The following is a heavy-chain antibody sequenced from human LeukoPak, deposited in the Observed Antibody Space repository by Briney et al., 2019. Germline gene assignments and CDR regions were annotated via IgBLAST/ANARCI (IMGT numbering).Heavy chain of an antibody. V-gene: IGHV1-69*13. Sequence: ASVKVSCKASGYTFTGYYMHWVRQAPGQGLEWMGGIIPIFGTANYAQKFQGRVTITADESTSTAYMELSSLRSEDTAVYYCARGRPDILTGYRFDPWGQGTLVTVSS. CDR2: IIPIFGTA. J-gene: IGHJ5*02. D-gene: IGHD3-9*01. CDR3: ARGRPDILTGYRFDP. CDR1: GYTFTGYY.